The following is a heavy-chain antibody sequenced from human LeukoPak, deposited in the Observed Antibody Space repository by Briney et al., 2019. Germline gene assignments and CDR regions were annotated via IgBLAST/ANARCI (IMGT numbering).Heavy chain of an antibody. J-gene: IGHJ4*02. D-gene: IGHD6-13*01. CDR3: AKPSRSSSNEY. V-gene: IGHV3-7*05. CDR1: GFTFSTYW. CDR2: IKQDGSEE. Sequence: PGGSLRLSCAASGFTFSTYWMTWARQAPGKGLEWVATIKQDGSEEYYVDSVKGRFTISRDNAKNSLYLQMNSLRAEDTAVYYCAKPSRSSSNEYWGQGTLVTVSS.